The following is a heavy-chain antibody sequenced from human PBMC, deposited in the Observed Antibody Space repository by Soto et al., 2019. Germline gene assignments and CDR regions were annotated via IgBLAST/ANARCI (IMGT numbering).Heavy chain of an antibody. V-gene: IGHV3-23*01. CDR2: ISGSGGST. CDR3: ALHRLYSSSWYDAFDI. J-gene: IGHJ3*02. CDR1: GFTFSSYA. D-gene: IGHD6-13*01. Sequence: GGSLRLSCAASGFTFSSYAMSWVRQAPGKGLEWVSAISGSGGSTYYADSVKGRFTISRDNSKNTLYLQMNSLRAEDTAVYYCALHRLYSSSWYDAFDIWGQGTMVTVSS.